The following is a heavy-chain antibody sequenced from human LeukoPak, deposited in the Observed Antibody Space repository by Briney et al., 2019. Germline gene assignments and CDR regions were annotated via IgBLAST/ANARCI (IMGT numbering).Heavy chain of an antibody. V-gene: IGHV3-23*01. CDR3: AKEVSSMVRGINNAFDI. CDR2: ISGSGGST. CDR1: GFTFRSYS. D-gene: IGHD3-10*01. J-gene: IGHJ3*02. Sequence: GGSLRLSCAASGFTFRSYSMSWVRQAPGKGLEWVSAISGSGGSTYYADSVRGRFTISRDNSKNTLYLQMNSLRAEDTAVYYCAKEVSSMVRGINNAFDIWGQGTMVTVSS.